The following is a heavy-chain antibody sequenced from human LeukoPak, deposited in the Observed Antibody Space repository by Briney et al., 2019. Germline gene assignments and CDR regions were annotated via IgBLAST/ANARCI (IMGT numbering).Heavy chain of an antibody. D-gene: IGHD3-9*01. J-gene: IGHJ3*02. CDR2: IDWDEDK. V-gene: IGHV2-70*04. CDR3: ARTYYDILTGYYGGGAFDI. CDR1: GFSLSTSGMR. Sequence: ESGPALVKPTQTLALTCTFSGFSLSTSGMRVSWIRQPPGKALEWLARIDWDEDKFYSTSLKTRLTISKDTSKNQVVLTMTNMDPVDTATYYCARTYYDILTGYYGGGAFDIWGQGTMVTVSS.